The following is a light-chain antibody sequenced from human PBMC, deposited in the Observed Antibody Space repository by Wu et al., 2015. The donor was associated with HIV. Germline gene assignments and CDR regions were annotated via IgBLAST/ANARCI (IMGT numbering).Light chain of an antibody. CDR1: QSVSSH. J-gene: IGKJ1*01. V-gene: IGKV3-11*01. CDR3: QQRSSWPWT. CDR2: DSS. Sequence: EIVLTQSPVTLPLSPGERATLSCRASQSVSSHLAWYQQKPGQAPRLLVYDSSNRVTGIPVRFSGSGSGTDFFLTINSLEPEDFAVYYCQQRSSWPWTFGQGTKVEIK.